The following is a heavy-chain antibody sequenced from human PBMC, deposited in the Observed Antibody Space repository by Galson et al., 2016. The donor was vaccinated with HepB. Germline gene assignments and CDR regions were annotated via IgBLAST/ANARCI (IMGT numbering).Heavy chain of an antibody. Sequence: SLRLSCAASGFTFSYYAMHWVRQAPGKGLEYISGITSNGRNTYYADFVKGRFTISRDDSKNTLYLQMSSLTAEDTAVFYCVNVGFCFGGNCYPFDNWGQGTLVTVSS. J-gene: IGHJ4*02. CDR2: ITSNGRNT. D-gene: IGHD2-15*01. V-gene: IGHV3-64D*06. CDR1: GFTFSYYA. CDR3: VNVGFCFGGNCYPFDN.